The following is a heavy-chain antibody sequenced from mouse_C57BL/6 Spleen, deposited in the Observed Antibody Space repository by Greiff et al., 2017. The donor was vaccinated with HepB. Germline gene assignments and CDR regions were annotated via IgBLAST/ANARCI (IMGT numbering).Heavy chain of an antibody. CDR3: ARKDYSKGYFDY. J-gene: IGHJ2*01. CDR2: IYPRSGNT. D-gene: IGHD2-5*01. Sequence: QVQLQQSGAELARPGASVKLSCKASGYTFTSYGISWVKQRTGQGLEWIGEIYPRSGNTYYNEKFKGKATLTADKSSSTAYMELRSLTSEDSAVYFCARKDYSKGYFDYWGQGTTLTVSS. V-gene: IGHV1-81*01. CDR1: GYTFTSYG.